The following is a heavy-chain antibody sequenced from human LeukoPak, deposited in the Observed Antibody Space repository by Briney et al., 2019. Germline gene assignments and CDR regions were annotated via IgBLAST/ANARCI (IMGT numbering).Heavy chain of an antibody. CDR2: ISNNDGNT. CDR1: GFTFSSYA. D-gene: IGHD1-1*01. J-gene: IGHJ4*02. Sequence: GGSLRLSCTASGFTFSSYAMSWVRQAPGKGREGASTISNNDGNTYYAHSVKGRFTISRDNSKNTLYLQMDSLTAEDTAIYYCAKATGPLGNWGEGTLVTVSS. V-gene: IGHV3-23*01. CDR3: AKATGPLGN.